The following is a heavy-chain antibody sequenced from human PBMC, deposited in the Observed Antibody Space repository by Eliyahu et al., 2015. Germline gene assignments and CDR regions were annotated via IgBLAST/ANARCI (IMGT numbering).Heavy chain of an antibody. V-gene: IGHV3-30*03. CDR1: GFTFXXYG. CDR3: ARGVYCSSTSCYFSRLGWYFDY. Sequence: QVQLVESGGGVVQPGRSLRLSCAASGFTFXXYGMPXXXQAPGKGLEWVAVISYDGSNKYYADSVKGRFTISRDNSKNTLYLQMNSLRAEDTAVYYCARGVYCSSTSCYFSRLGWYFDYWGQGTLVTVSS. D-gene: IGHD2-2*01. CDR2: ISYDGSNK. J-gene: IGHJ4*02.